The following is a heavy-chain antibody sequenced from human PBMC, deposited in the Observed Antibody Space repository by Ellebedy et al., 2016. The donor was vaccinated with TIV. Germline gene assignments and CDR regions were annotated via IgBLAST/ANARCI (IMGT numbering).Heavy chain of an antibody. CDR3: ARVAVVVITGAEDAFDI. V-gene: IGHV1-18*04. J-gene: IGHJ3*02. CDR2: ISAYNGNT. Sequence: ASVKVSXXASGYTFTSYGISWVRQAPGQGLEWMGWISAYNGNTNYAQKLQGRVTMTTDTSTSTAYMELRSLRSDDTAVYYCARVAVVVITGAEDAFDIWGQGTMVTVSS. D-gene: IGHD3-22*01. CDR1: GYTFTSYG.